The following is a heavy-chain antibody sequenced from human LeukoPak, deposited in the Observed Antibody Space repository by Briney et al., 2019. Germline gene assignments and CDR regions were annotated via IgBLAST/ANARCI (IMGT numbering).Heavy chain of an antibody. CDR3: ARGFDCSGAACFDY. V-gene: IGHV4-61*01. D-gene: IGHD2-15*01. CDR1: GGSVSSGSYY. CDR2: IYYSGST. Sequence: SETLSLTCTVSGGSVSSGSYYWSWIRQPPGKGLEWIGYIYYSGSTNYNPSLKSRVTISVDTSKNQFSLKLSSVTAADTAVYYCARGFDCSGAACFDYWGQGTLVTVSS. J-gene: IGHJ4*02.